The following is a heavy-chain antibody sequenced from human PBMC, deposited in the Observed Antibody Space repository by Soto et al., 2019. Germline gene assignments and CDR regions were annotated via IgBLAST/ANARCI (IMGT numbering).Heavy chain of an antibody. J-gene: IGHJ4*02. CDR1: GFTFSNAW. V-gene: IGHV3-15*01. CDR3: ATENWGGFEY. CDR2: IKSKIDDGAT. Sequence: GGSLRLSCAASGFTFSNAWMSWVRQAPGTGLEWVGRIKSKIDDGATDYAAPVKGRFTISRDDSENTLYLQMNNLKIEDSAVYYCATENWGGFEYWRQGTLVTVSS. D-gene: IGHD3-16*01.